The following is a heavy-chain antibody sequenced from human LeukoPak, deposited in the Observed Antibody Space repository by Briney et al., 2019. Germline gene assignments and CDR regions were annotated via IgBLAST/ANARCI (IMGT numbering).Heavy chain of an antibody. J-gene: IGHJ4*02. D-gene: IGHD2-2*02. CDR1: GFTFSSYA. V-gene: IGHV3-23*01. CDR3: AKLVSGYCGTTSCYRFDY. CDR2: ISGSGGST. Sequence: GGSLRLSCAASGFTFSSYAMSWVRQAPGKGLEWVSAISGSGGSTYYADSVKGRFTISRDNSKNTLYLQMNNLRAEDTAVYYCAKLVSGYCGTTSCYRFDYWGQGALVTVSS.